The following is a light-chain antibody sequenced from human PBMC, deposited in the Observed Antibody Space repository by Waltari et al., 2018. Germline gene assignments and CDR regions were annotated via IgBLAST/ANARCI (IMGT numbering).Light chain of an antibody. Sequence: CRASQSVGKSLACDQQKPGQAPRLLIYDASSRATGIPDRFSGSGFGTDFSLTISRLEPEDFAVYYCQKYVSLPATFGQGTKVEIK. CDR2: DAS. CDR1: QSVGKS. CDR3: QKYVSLPAT. J-gene: IGKJ1*01. V-gene: IGKV3-20*01.